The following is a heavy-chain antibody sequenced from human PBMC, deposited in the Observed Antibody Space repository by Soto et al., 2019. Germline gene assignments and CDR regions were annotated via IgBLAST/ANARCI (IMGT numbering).Heavy chain of an antibody. CDR3: AREAPAYSGYDGDFDY. CDR1: GGSISSGDYY. V-gene: IGHV4-30-4*01. Sequence: SETLSLTCTVSGGSISSGDYYWSWIRQPPGKGLEWIGYIYYSGSTYYNPSLKSRVTISVDTSKNQFSLKLSSVTAADTAVYYCAREAPAYSGYDGDFDYWGQGTLVTVSS. D-gene: IGHD5-12*01. J-gene: IGHJ4*02. CDR2: IYYSGST.